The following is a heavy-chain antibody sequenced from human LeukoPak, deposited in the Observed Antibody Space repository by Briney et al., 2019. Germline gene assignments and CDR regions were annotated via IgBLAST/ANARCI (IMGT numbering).Heavy chain of an antibody. V-gene: IGHV3-23*01. CDR3: AKDIRAYSGYDY. CDR2: ISGSGGNT. J-gene: IGHJ4*02. Sequence: GGSLRLSCAASGFXFSSYAMNWVRQAPGKGLEWVSTISGSGGNTYYTDSVEGRFTISRDNSKNTLYLQMNSLRAEDTALYYCAKDIRAYSGYDYWGQGTLVTVSS. CDR1: GFXFSSYA. D-gene: IGHD5-12*01.